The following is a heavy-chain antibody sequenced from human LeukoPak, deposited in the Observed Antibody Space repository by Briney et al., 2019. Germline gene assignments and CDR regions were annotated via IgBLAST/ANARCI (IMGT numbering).Heavy chain of an antibody. D-gene: IGHD2-2*01. J-gene: IGHJ6*02. CDR1: GFTFSSYA. Sequence: GGSLRLSCAASGFTFSSYAMNLVRQAPRKGLEWVSTISGISGATYYADSVKGRFTISRDNPKNSLYLQMNSLRAEDTAVYYCAKDSAIVPAAPYGMDVWGLGTTVTVSS. CDR2: ISGISGAT. CDR3: AKDSAIVPAAPYGMDV. V-gene: IGHV3-23*01.